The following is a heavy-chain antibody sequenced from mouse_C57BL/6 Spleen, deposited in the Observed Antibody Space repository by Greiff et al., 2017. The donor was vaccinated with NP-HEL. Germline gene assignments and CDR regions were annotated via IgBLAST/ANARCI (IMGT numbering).Heavy chain of an antibody. J-gene: IGHJ2*01. CDR2: IYPRDGST. D-gene: IGHD1-1*01. CDR3: ARKPNDYYGSSYFDY. V-gene: IGHV1-78*01. Sequence: VQLQQSDAELVKPGASVKISCKVSGYTFTDHTIHWMKQRPEQGLEWIGYIYPRDGSTKYNEKFKGKATLTADKSSSTAYMQLNSLTSEDSAVYFCARKPNDYYGSSYFDYWGQGTTLTVAA. CDR1: GYTFTDHT.